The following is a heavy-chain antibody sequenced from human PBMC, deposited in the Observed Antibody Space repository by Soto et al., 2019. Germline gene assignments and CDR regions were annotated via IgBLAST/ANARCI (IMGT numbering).Heavy chain of an antibody. J-gene: IGHJ4*02. Sequence: PSETLSLTCTVSGGSISSSSYYWGWIRQPPGKGLEWIGSIYYSGSTYYNPSLKSRVTISVDTSKNQFSLKLSSVTAADTAVYYCARPIHDYGDYYFDYWGQGTLVTVSS. D-gene: IGHD4-17*01. V-gene: IGHV4-39*01. CDR2: IYYSGST. CDR1: GGSISSSSYY. CDR3: ARPIHDYGDYYFDY.